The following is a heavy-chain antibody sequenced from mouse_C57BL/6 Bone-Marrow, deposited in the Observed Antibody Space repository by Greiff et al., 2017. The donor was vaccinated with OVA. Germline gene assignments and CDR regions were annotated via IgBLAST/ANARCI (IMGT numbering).Heavy chain of an antibody. J-gene: IGHJ2*01. D-gene: IGHD1-1*02. CDR2: ISSGSSTI. CDR3: ARKLWLDY. Sequence: EVKVVESGGGLVKPGGSLKLSCAASGFTFSDYGMHWVRQAPEKGLEWVAYISSGSSTIYYADTVKGRFTISRDNAKNTLFLQMTSLRSEDTAMYYCARKLWLDYWGQGTTLTVSS. CDR1: GFTFSDYG. V-gene: IGHV5-17*01.